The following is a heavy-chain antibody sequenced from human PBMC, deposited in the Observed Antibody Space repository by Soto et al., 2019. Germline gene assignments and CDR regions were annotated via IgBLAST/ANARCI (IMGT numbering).Heavy chain of an antibody. J-gene: IGHJ5*02. CDR1: GGSFSGYY. D-gene: IGHD6-13*01. CDR2: INHSGST. CDR3: ARGTYEEAAGGTGGSFDP. Sequence: SSETLSLTCAVYGGSFSGYYWSWIRQPPGKGLEWIGEINHSGSTNYNPSLKSRVTISVDTSKNQFSLKLSSVTAADTAVYYCARGTYEEAAGGTGGSFDPWGQGTLVTVSS. V-gene: IGHV4-34*01.